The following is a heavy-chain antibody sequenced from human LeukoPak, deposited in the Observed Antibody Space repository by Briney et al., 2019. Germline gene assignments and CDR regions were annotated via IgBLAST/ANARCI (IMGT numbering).Heavy chain of an antibody. CDR2: IYYSWST. Sequence: SETLSLTCTVSGGSISSYYWSWIRQPPGKGLEWIGYIYYSWSTNYNPSLKRRVTISVDTSKNQFSLKLSTVTAADTAVYNCARFTVSGWSNFDYWGRGTLVTVSS. D-gene: IGHD6-19*01. CDR1: GGSISSYY. V-gene: IGHV4-59*01. CDR3: ARFTVSGWSNFDY. J-gene: IGHJ4*02.